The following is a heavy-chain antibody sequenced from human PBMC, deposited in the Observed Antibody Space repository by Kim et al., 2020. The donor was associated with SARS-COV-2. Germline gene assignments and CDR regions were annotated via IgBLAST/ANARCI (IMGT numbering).Heavy chain of an antibody. Sequence: GGSLRLSCAASGFTFSDYYMSWIRQAPGKGLEWVSYISSSGSTIYYADSVKGRFTISRDNAKNSLYLQMNSLRAEDTAVYYCARHPSGVLWFGELYYYYGMDVWGQGTTVTVSS. CDR3: ARHPSGVLWFGELYYYYGMDV. D-gene: IGHD3-10*01. J-gene: IGHJ6*02. CDR2: ISSSGSTI. V-gene: IGHV3-11*04. CDR1: GFTFSDYY.